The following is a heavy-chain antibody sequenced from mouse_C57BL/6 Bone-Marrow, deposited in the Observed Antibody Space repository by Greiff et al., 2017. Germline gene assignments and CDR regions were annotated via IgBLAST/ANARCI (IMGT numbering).Heavy chain of an antibody. D-gene: IGHD2-5*01. V-gene: IGHV1-63*01. J-gene: IGHJ1*03. CDR3: ARVRDYSNYENWYFDV. CDR2: IYPGGGYT. Sequence: LQESGAELVRPGTSVKMSCKASGYTFTNYWIGWAKQRPGHGLEWIGDIYPGGGYTNYNEKFKGKATLTADKSSSTAYMQFSSLTSEDSAIYYCARVRDYSNYENWYFDVWGTGTTVTVSS. CDR1: GYTFTNYW.